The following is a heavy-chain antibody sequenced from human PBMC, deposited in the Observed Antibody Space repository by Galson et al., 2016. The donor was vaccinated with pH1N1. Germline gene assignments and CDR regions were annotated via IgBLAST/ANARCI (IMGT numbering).Heavy chain of an antibody. CDR2: ISPSGVDA. CDR3: ATIAY. Sequence: SVKVSCKASGYTLSSLYIHWVRQAPGHGLEWMGAISPSGVDANYAQKFQGRVTMTRDTSTSTVYMELNSLRSDDTALYYRATIAYWGQGTLVTVSS. V-gene: IGHV1-46*01. J-gene: IGHJ4*02. CDR1: GYTLSSLY.